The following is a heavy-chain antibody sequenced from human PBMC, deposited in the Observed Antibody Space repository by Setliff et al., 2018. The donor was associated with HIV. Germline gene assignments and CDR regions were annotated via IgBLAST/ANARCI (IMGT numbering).Heavy chain of an antibody. J-gene: IGHJ4*02. CDR3: ARAMGGSRTAFDY. D-gene: IGHD2-2*01. Sequence: PSETLSLTCAVYGGAFSGYYWSWIRQPPGKGLEWIGSIYYSGSTFYHPSLKSRVSISLDISTNLFSLILTSVTAADTAVYYCARAMGGSRTAFDYWGQGTPVTVSS. CDR2: IYYSGST. V-gene: IGHV4-34*01. CDR1: GGAFSGYY.